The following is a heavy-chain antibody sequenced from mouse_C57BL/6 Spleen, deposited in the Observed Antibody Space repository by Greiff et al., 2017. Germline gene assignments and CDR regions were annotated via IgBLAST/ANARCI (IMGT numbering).Heavy chain of an antibody. Sequence: VQLQQSDAELVKPGASVKISCKVSGYTFTDHTIHWMKQRPEQGLEWIGYIYPRDGSTKYNEKFKGKATLTADKSSSTAYMQLNSLTSEYSAVYFCARTVYYYCSEDWYFDVWGTGTTVTVSS. J-gene: IGHJ1*03. D-gene: IGHD1-1*01. CDR2: IYPRDGST. CDR3: ARTVYYYCSEDWYFDV. CDR1: GYTFTDHT. V-gene: IGHV1-78*01.